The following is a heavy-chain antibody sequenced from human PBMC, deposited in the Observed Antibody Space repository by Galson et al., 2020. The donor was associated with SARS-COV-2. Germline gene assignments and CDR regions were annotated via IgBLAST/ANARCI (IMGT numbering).Heavy chain of an antibody. V-gene: IGHV3-7*04. J-gene: IGHJ4*01. CDR1: GISHSW. Sequence: GESLKISCAASGISHSWMSWVRRAPGKGLEWVANINRDGSLNTYLDSVKGRFTISRDNADNSVYLQMNSLRLEDTAVYYCGGGSGWLCDYWGHGILVTVSS. D-gene: IGHD6-19*01. CDR3: GGGSGWLCDY. CDR2: INRDGSLN.